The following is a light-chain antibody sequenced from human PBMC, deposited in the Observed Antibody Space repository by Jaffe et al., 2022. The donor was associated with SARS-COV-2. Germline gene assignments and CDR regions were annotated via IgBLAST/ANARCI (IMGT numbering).Light chain of an antibody. CDR1: QDISKY. V-gene: IGKV1-33*01. CDR3: QQSDNLPRT. Sequence: DIQMTQSPSSLSASEGDRVTITCQASQDISKYLNWYQQKPGRAPKLLIYDATILQTGVPSRFSGSGSGTHFSLTITSLQPEDIATYYCQQSDNLPRTFGQGTRVEIK. J-gene: IGKJ1*01. CDR2: DAT.